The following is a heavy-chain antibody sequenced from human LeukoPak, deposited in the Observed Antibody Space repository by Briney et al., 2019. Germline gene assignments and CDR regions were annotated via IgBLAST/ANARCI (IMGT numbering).Heavy chain of an antibody. Sequence: ASVKVSCKASGYTFTSYAMNWVRQAPGQGPEWMGWINTNTGNPTYAQGFTGRFVFSLDTSVSTAYLQISSLKAEDTAVYYCARGVAGWIQLWLFRFDPWGQGTLVTVSS. D-gene: IGHD5-18*01. CDR1: GYTFTSYA. CDR3: ARGVAGWIQLWLFRFDP. V-gene: IGHV7-4-1*02. J-gene: IGHJ5*02. CDR2: INTNTGNP.